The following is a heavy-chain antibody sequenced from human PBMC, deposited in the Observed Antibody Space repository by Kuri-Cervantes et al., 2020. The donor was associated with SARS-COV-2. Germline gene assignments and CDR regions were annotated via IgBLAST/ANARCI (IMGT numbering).Heavy chain of an antibody. J-gene: IGHJ2*01. CDR2: IYASGST. Sequence: SETLSLTCTVSGGSISSHYWNWIRQPAGKGLEWIGYIYASGSTNYNPSLKSRVTISVDTSRNQFSLKLNSVTAADTAVYFCAREGYGATNWYFDLWGRGTLVTVSS. V-gene: IGHV4-4*09. D-gene: IGHD1-26*01. CDR3: AREGYGATNWYFDL. CDR1: GGSISSHY.